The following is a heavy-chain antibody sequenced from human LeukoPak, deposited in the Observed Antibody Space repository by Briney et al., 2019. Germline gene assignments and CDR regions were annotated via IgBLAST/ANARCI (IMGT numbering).Heavy chain of an antibody. D-gene: IGHD2-15*01. CDR1: GFTFSSYW. CDR2: IKQDGSEK. J-gene: IGHJ4*02. CDR3: ARGFPSAVVVVAASPNDY. Sequence: GGSLRLSCAASGFTFSSYWMSWVRQAPGKGLEWVANIKQDGSEKYYVDSVKGRFTISRDNAKNSLYLQMNSLRVEDTAVYFCARGFPSAVVVVAASPNDYWGQGTLVTVSS. V-gene: IGHV3-7*01.